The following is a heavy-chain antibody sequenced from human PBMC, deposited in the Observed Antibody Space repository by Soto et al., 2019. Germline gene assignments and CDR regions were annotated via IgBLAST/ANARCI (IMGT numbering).Heavy chain of an antibody. CDR2: INHSGST. CDR1: GGSFSGYY. D-gene: IGHD2-2*01. J-gene: IGHJ5*02. CDR3: ARAQYQLLFPRKYNWFDP. V-gene: IGHV4-34*01. Sequence: SETLSLTCAVYGGSFSGYYWSWIRQPPGKGLEWIGEINHSGSTNYNPSLKSRVTISVDTSKNQFSLKLSSVTAADTAVYYCARAQYQLLFPRKYNWFDPWGQGTLVTVSS.